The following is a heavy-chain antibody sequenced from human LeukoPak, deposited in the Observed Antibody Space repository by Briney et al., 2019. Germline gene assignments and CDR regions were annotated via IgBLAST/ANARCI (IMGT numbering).Heavy chain of an antibody. CDR1: SGTISSSSYF. CDR2: IYYTGST. Sequence: PSETLSLTCTVSSGTISSSSYFWGWIRQPPGNGLEWIGNIYYTGSTHYNPSLKSRLTISVDTSKNQFSLKLSSVTAADTAVYYCARIAARVYYYYMDVWGKGTTVTVSS. V-gene: IGHV4-39*01. CDR3: ARIAARVYYYYMDV. J-gene: IGHJ6*03. D-gene: IGHD6-6*01.